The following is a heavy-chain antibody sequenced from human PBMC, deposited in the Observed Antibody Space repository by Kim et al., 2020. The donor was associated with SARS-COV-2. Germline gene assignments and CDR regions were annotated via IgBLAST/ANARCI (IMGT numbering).Heavy chain of an antibody. J-gene: IGHJ4*02. D-gene: IGHD6-19*01. Sequence: YNAESMKGRFTITRDKAKNSLYLQMKSLRAEDTAVYYCARERGIAVAGTVWGQGTLVTVSS. CDR3: ARERGIAVAGTV. V-gene: IGHV3-21*01.